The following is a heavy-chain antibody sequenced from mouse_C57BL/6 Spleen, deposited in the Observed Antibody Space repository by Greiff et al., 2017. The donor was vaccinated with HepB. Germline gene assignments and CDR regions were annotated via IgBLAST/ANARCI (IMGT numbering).Heavy chain of an antibody. D-gene: IGHD2-4*01. CDR1: GYTFTSYW. J-gene: IGHJ3*01. V-gene: IGHV1-69*01. CDR2: IDPSDSYT. Sequence: QVQLQQPGAELVMPGASVKLSCKASGYTFTSYWMHWVKQRPGQGLEWIGEIDPSDSYTNYNQKFKGKSTLTVDKSSSTAYMQLSSLTSEDSAVYYCGVGDYDGGPWFAYWGQGTLVTVSA. CDR3: GVGDYDGGPWFAY.